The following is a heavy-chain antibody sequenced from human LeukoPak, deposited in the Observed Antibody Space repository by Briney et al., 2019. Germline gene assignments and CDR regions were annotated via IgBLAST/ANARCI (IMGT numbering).Heavy chain of an antibody. CDR2: ISSGSTI. V-gene: IGHV3-48*03. CDR3: AREERSWFDP. D-gene: IGHD1-26*01. CDR1: GFTFSSYE. J-gene: IGHJ5*02. Sequence: GGSLRLSCAASGFTFSSYEMNWVRQAPGKGLEWVSYISSGSTIYYADSVEGRFTISRDNAKNSLYLQMNSLRAEDTAVYYCAREERSWFDPWGQGTLVTVSS.